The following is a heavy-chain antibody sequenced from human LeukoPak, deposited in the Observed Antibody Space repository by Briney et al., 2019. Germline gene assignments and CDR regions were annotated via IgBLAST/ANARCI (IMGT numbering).Heavy chain of an antibody. Sequence: GGSLRLSCAASGFTVSSNYISWVRQAPGKGLEWVSVIFSDGSSYYTDSVKGRFSISIDISKNTLYLQMNSLRAEDTAMYYCARAVRYFDWFPDAFDIWGQGTMVTVSS. D-gene: IGHD3-9*01. CDR2: IFSDGSS. CDR1: GFTVSSNY. J-gene: IGHJ3*02. CDR3: ARAVRYFDWFPDAFDI. V-gene: IGHV3-53*01.